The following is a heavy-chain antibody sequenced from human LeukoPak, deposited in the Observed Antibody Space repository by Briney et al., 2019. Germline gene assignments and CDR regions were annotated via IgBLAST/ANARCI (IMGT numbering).Heavy chain of an antibody. V-gene: IGHV1-18*01. CDR2: ISAYNGNT. Sequence: ASVKVSCKASGYTFTSYGISWVRQAPGQGLEWMGWISAYNGNTNYAQKLQGRVTMTTDTSTSTAYMELRSLMSDDTAVYYCARDVTGSGRYRDDFDHLGQGTLVTVSS. D-gene: IGHD6-19*01. J-gene: IGHJ4*02. CDR1: GYTFTSYG. CDR3: ARDVTGSGRYRDDFDH.